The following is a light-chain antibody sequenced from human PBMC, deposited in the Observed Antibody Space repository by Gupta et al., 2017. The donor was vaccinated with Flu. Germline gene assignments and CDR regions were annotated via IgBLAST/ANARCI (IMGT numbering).Light chain of an antibody. CDR2: EVT. Sequence: QSALTQPASVSASPGQSITISCTGTSSDVGGYNYGSWYQQHPGKAPKLMIYEVTNRPSGVSNRFSGSKSGNTASLTISGLQAEDEADYYCGSYGRTSIAIFGGGTKVT. CDR1: SSDVGGYNY. CDR3: GSYGRTSIAI. J-gene: IGLJ2*01. V-gene: IGLV2-14*01.